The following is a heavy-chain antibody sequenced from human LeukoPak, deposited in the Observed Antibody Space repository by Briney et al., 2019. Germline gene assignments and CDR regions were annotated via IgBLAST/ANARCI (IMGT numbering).Heavy chain of an antibody. D-gene: IGHD2-2*01. J-gene: IGHJ3*02. CDR3: ASEVQVVGAFDI. V-gene: IGHV1-2*02. CDR1: GYTFTGYY. CDR2: IKPNSGGT. Sequence: ASVKVSCKASGYTFTGYYMHWVRQAPGKGLEWMGWIKPNSGGTNYAQKFQGRVTMTRSTYISKAYMELRRMRSDDTAVYYCASEVQVVGAFDIWGQGTMVTVSS.